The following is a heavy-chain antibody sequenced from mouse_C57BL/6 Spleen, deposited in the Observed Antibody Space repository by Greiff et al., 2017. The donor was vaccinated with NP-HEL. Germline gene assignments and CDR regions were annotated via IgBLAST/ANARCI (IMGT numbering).Heavy chain of an antibody. J-gene: IGHJ2*01. CDR1: GYTFTSYW. V-gene: IGHV1-52*01. Sequence: QVQLQQPGAELVRPGSSVKLSCKASGYTFTSYWMHWVKQRPIQGLEWIGNIDPSDSETHYNQKFKDKATLTVDKSSSTAYMQLSSLTSGDSAVYYCASRYYGSTYYFDYWGQGTTLTVSS. CDR3: ASRYYGSTYYFDY. D-gene: IGHD1-1*01. CDR2: IDPSDSET.